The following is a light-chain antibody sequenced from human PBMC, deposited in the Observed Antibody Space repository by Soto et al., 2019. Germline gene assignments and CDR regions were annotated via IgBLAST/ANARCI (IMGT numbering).Light chain of an antibody. V-gene: IGKV1-39*01. Sequence: DIQMTQSPSSLSASVGDRVTITCRASQTINSYLNWYQQKPGKAPQLLIYGASSLQSGVPSRFSGSGSGTDYTLTISSLQPEDFASYHCQQSFSTTWTFGQGTKVDIK. J-gene: IGKJ1*01. CDR2: GAS. CDR3: QQSFSTTWT. CDR1: QTINSY.